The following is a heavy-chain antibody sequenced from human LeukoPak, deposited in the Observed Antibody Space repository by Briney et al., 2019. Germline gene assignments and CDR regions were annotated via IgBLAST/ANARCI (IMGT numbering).Heavy chain of an antibody. D-gene: IGHD3-3*01. Sequence: GGSLRLSCAASGFTFSSYAMSWVRQAPGKGLEWVAFIRYDGTNKHYADSVKGRFSIFRDNSKNILYLQMNSLTTEDTGVYYCAKDWVRVLIRSGGYWGHGTLVTVSP. CDR1: GFTFSSYA. J-gene: IGHJ4*01. V-gene: IGHV3-30*02. CDR3: AKDWVRVLIRSGGY. CDR2: IRYDGTNK.